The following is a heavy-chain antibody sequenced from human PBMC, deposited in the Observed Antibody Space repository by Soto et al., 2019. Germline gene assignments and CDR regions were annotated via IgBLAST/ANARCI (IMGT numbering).Heavy chain of an antibody. Sequence: EVQLLESGGGFEQPGGSLRLSCVASGFTFSNYAMSWVRQAPGKGLEWVSSINYSGGFTKYADSVTGRFTISRDKSKNTLFLQMNSLRVEDTAVYYCASGYYGNNDYYYGMDVWGQGTTVTVSS. D-gene: IGHD3-3*01. J-gene: IGHJ6*02. V-gene: IGHV3-23*01. CDR3: ASGYYGNNDYYYGMDV. CDR1: GFTFSNYA. CDR2: INYSGGFT.